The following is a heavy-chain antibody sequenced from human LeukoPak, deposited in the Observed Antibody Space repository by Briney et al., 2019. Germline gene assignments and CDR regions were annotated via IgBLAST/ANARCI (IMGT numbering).Heavy chain of an antibody. V-gene: IGHV1-2*02. CDR3: ARKGGPRVNAFDI. CDR2: INLNTGGT. CDR1: GYTFTDYY. J-gene: IGHJ3*02. D-gene: IGHD1-14*01. Sequence: SVKVSCRASGYTFTDYYMHWVRQAPGQGLEWMGWINLNTGGTNFAQMFQGRVTMTRDTSISTAYMELTGLRSDDTAVYFCARKGGPRVNAFDIWGQGTMVTVSS.